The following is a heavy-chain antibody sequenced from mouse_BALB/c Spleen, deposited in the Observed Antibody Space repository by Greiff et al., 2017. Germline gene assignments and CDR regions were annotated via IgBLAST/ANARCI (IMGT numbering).Heavy chain of an antibody. CDR3: AIHNHYGSSLFAY. V-gene: IGHV5-12-2*01. CDR1: GFTFSSYT. Sequence: EVQVVESGGGLVQPGGSLKLSCAASGFTFSSYTMSWVHQTPEKRLEWVAYISNGGGSTYYPDTVKGRFTISRDNAKNTLYLQMSSLKSEDTAMYYCAIHNHYGSSLFAYWGQGTLVTVSA. D-gene: IGHD1-1*01. CDR2: ISNGGGST. J-gene: IGHJ3*01.